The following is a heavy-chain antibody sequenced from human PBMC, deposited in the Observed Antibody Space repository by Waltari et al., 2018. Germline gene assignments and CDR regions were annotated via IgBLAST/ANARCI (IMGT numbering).Heavy chain of an antibody. J-gene: IGHJ5*02. CDR2: IYHSGST. CDR3: ASFPPLRGANNWFDP. Sequence: QVQLQESGQGLVKHSETLSLTCAVSGYSIRSGYYWGWIRQPPGKGLEWIGSIYHSGSTYYNPSLKSRVTISVDTSKNQFSLKLSSVTAADTAVYYCASFPPLRGANNWFDPWGQGTLVTVSS. V-gene: IGHV4-38-2*01. D-gene: IGHD5-12*01. CDR1: GYSIRSGYY.